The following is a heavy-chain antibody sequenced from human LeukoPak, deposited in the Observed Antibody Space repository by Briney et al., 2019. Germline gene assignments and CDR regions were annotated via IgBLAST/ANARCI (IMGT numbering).Heavy chain of an antibody. D-gene: IGHD5-18*01. CDR2: IYPGDSDA. CDR3: ARGDRGMVPDY. J-gene: IGHJ4*02. V-gene: IGHV5-51*01. CDR1: GYRFTSYW. Sequence: GESLKISCKGPGYRFTSYWIGWVRQMPGKGLEWMGIIYPGDSDARYSPSFQGQVTISADKSITTAYLQWRSLKASDTAMYYCARGDRGMVPDYWGQGTLVTVSS.